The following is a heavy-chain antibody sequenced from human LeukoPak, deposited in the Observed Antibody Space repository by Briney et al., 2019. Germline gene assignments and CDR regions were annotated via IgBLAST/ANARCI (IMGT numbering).Heavy chain of an antibody. J-gene: IGHJ4*02. CDR1: GYTFTSYG. CDR3: ARDLGGYGGNQLSY. Sequence: GASVKVSCKASGYTFTSYGISWVRQAPGQGLEWMGWISAYNGNTNYAQKLQGRVTMTTDTSTSTAYMELRSLRSDDTAVCCCARDLGGYGGNQLSYWGQGTLVTVSS. V-gene: IGHV1-18*01. D-gene: IGHD4-23*01. CDR2: ISAYNGNT.